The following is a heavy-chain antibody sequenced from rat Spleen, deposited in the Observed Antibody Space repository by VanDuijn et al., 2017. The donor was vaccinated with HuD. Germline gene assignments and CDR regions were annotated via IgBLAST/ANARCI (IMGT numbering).Heavy chain of an antibody. V-gene: IGHV2-15*01. CDR2: IWSGGST. J-gene: IGHJ3*01. D-gene: IGHD1-12*02. Sequence: QVQLKESGPGLVQPSQTLSLTCTVSGFSLTSNSVSWVRQPPGKGLEWIAAIWSGGSTYYNSALKSRLSISRDTSKSQVFLKMNSLQTEDTAIYFCTRDHSYWGSYYPGGFAYWGQGTLVTVSS. CDR3: TRDHSYWGSYYPGGFAY. CDR1: GFSLTSNS.